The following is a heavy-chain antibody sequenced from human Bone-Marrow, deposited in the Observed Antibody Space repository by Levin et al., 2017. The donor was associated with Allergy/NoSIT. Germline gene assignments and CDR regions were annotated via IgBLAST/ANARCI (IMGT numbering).Heavy chain of an antibody. D-gene: IGHD6-13*01. CDR1: GYTFTGYY. V-gene: IGHV1-2*04. J-gene: IGHJ5*02. Sequence: ASVKVSCKASGYTFTGYYMHWVRQAPGQGLEWMGWINPNSGGTNYAQKFQGWVTMTRDTSISTAYMELSRLRSDDTAVYYCARGAYSSSWYLSWGQGTLVTVSS. CDR3: ARGAYSSSWYLS. CDR2: INPNSGGT.